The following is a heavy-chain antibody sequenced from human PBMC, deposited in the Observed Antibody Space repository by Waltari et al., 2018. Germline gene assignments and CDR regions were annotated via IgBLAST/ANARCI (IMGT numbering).Heavy chain of an antibody. CDR3: ARDPITIFGVLNWFDP. J-gene: IGHJ5*02. D-gene: IGHD3-3*01. Sequence: QVQLQESGPGLVKPSETLSLTCTVSGGSISSYYWSWIRQPAGKGLEWIGRLYTSGRTNSTPHLKSRVTMSVDTSKNQFSLKLSSVTAADTAVYYCARDPITIFGVLNWFDPWGQGTLVTVSS. V-gene: IGHV4-4*07. CDR2: LYTSGRT. CDR1: GGSISSYY.